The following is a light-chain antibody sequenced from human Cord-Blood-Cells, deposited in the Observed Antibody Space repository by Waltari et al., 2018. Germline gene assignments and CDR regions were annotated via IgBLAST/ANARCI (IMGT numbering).Light chain of an antibody. CDR1: QSISTY. CDR2: AAS. CDR3: QHRYSTPLT. Sequence: DIQMTQSPSSLSASVGDRVTITCRASQSISTYLNWYQQKPGKAPKLVIYAASILQSGVSSRCSGSGSGTDFTLTSSSLQPEYVATYYCQHRYSTPLTFGGGTKVEIK. V-gene: IGKV1-39*01. J-gene: IGKJ4*01.